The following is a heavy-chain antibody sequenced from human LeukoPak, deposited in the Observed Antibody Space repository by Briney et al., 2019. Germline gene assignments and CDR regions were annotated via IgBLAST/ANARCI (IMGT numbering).Heavy chain of an antibody. CDR3: AKDKGESGYFDY. CDR2: VSDSGAST. CDR1: GFTFDRFA. D-gene: IGHD1-26*01. Sequence: GGSLRLSCAASGFTFDRFAMHWVRQAPGKGLEWVSAVSDSGASTYYADSVKGRFTISRDSSKNTLYLQMNSLRAEDTAVYYCAKDKGESGYFDYSGQGTLVTVSS. J-gene: IGHJ4*02. V-gene: IGHV3-23*01.